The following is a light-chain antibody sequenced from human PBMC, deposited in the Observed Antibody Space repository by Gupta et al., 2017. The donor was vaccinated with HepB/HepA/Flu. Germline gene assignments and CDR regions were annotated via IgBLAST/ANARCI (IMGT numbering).Light chain of an antibody. V-gene: IGKV2-28*01. J-gene: IGKJ4*01. CDR2: FGS. CDR3: MQVIQTPLT. CDR1: QSLLHSNGYNF. Sequence: DIVMTQSPLSLPVTPGEPASISCRSSQSLLHSNGYNFLNWVLQRPGQSPQLLIYFGSNRASGVPDRFSGSASGTDFTLKISNVEAEDVGTYYCMQVIQTPLTFGGGTKVELK.